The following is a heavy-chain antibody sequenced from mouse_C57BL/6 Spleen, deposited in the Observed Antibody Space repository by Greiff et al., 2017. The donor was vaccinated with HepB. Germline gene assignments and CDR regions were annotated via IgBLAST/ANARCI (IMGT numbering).Heavy chain of an antibody. CDR1: GYSITSGYY. CDR2: ISYDGSN. Sequence: EVKLQESGPGLVKPSQSLSLTCSVTGYSITSGYYWNWIRQFPGNKLEWMGYISYDGSNNYNPSLKNRISIPRDTSKNQCFLKLNSVTTEDTATYYCARERAYGNWYFDVLGTGTTVTVSS. V-gene: IGHV3-6*01. D-gene: IGHD2-1*01. J-gene: IGHJ1*03. CDR3: ARERAYGNWYFDV.